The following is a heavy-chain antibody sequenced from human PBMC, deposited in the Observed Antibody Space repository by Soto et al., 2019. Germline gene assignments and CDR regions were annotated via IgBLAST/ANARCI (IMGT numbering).Heavy chain of an antibody. J-gene: IGHJ6*02. D-gene: IGHD3-22*01. CDR3: ARAFFDSSGYYYYYYGMDV. Sequence: GGSLRLSCAASGFTFSSYSMNWVRQAPGKGLEWVSYISSSSSTIYYADSVKGRFTISRDNAKNSLYLQMNSLRDEDTAVYYCARAFFDSSGYYYYYYGMDVWGQGTTVTVSS. CDR2: ISSSSSTI. V-gene: IGHV3-48*02. CDR1: GFTFSSYS.